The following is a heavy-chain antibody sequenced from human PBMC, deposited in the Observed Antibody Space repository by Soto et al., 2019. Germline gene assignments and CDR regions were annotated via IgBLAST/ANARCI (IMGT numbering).Heavy chain of an antibody. CDR2: INHSGST. V-gene: IGHV4-34*01. Sequence: SETLSLTCAVYGGSFSGYYWSWIRQPPGKGLEWIGEINHSGSTNYNPSLKSRVTISVDTSKNQFSLKLSSVTAADTTVYYCARGGVVVVPAARTHYYYMDVWGKGTTVTVSS. J-gene: IGHJ6*03. CDR1: GGSFSGYY. D-gene: IGHD2-2*01. CDR3: ARGGVVVVPAARTHYYYMDV.